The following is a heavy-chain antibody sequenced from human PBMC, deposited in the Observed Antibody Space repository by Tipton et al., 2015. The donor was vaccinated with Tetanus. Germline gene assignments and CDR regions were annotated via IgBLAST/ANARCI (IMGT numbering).Heavy chain of an antibody. CDR3: ARGVTDGYNRRFDY. CDR2: ISNGNT. CDR1: RGPISSYY. D-gene: IGHD5-24*01. Sequence: GLVKPSETLSLTCTVTRGPISSYYWSWIRQPVGKGLEWIGHISNGNTDYTPSLKSRVTLSVDTSTNQFSMKLRSVTAADTAVYYCARGVTDGYNRRFDYWGQGTLVAVAS. J-gene: IGHJ4*02. V-gene: IGHV4-4*07.